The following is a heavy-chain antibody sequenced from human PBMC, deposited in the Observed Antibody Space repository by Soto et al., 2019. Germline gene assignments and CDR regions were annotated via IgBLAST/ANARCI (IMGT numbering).Heavy chain of an antibody. J-gene: IGHJ3*02. Sequence: HPVGSLRLSCAASGFTFSSYAMSWVRQAPGKGLEWVPAISGSGGSTYYADSVKGRFTISRDNSKNTLYLQMNSLRAEDTAVYYCAKVGLSGSGSRAFDIWGQGTMVTVSS. CDR1: GFTFSSYA. D-gene: IGHD3-10*01. V-gene: IGHV3-23*01. CDR2: ISGSGGST. CDR3: AKVGLSGSGSRAFDI.